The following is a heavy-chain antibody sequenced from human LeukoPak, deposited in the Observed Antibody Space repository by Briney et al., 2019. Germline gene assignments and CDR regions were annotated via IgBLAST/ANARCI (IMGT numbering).Heavy chain of an antibody. D-gene: IGHD5-12*01. CDR2: IIPIFGTA. Sequence: ASVKVSCKASGGTFSSYAISWVRQAPGQGLEWMGGIIPIFGTANYAQKFQGRVTITTDESTSTAYMELSSLRSEDTAVYYCARWGGYDYPGYFDYWGQGTLVTVSS. J-gene: IGHJ4*02. CDR1: GGTFSSYA. V-gene: IGHV1-69*05. CDR3: ARWGGYDYPGYFDY.